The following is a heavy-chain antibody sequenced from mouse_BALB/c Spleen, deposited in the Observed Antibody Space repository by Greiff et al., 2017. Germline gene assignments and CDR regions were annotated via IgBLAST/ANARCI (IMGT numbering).Heavy chain of an antibody. CDR3: TRASGYYAMDY. CDR2: IRLKSNNYAT. Sequence: EVKLEESGGGLVQPGGSMKLSCVASGFTFSNYWMNWVRQSPEKGLEWVAEIRLKSNNYATHYAESVKGRFTISRDDSKSSVYLQMNNLRAEDTGIYYCTRASGYYAMDYWGQGTSVTVSS. V-gene: IGHV6-6*02. J-gene: IGHJ4*01. CDR1: GFTFSNYW.